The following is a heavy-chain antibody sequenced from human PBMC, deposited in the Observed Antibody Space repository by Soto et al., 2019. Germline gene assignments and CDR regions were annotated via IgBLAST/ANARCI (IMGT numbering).Heavy chain of an antibody. CDR3: ARLGPLGGVTFDS. J-gene: IGHJ5*01. V-gene: IGHV4-4*02. CDR1: GGSVRSSYW. CDR2: IYYSGRT. Sequence: QVQLQESGPGLVKPSGTLSLTCAVSGGSVRSSYWWGWVRQAPGKGLEWIGEIYYSGRTDYNPSLESRVTISVDKSKNEFSLRLSSVTAADTALYFCARLGPLGGVTFDSWGQGKLVTVSS. D-gene: IGHD1-26*01.